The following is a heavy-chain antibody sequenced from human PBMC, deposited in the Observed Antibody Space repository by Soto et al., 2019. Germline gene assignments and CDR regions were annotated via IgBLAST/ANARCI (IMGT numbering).Heavy chain of an antibody. J-gene: IGHJ5*02. Sequence: QVQLVQSGAEVKKPGSSVKVSCKASGGTVSSYTISWVRQAPGQGLEWMGRIIPILGIANYAQKFQGRVTITADKSTSTAYMELSSLRSEDTAVYYCARDFRDILTNYNWFDPWGQGTLVTVSS. V-gene: IGHV1-69*08. CDR2: IIPILGIA. D-gene: IGHD3-9*01. CDR3: ARDFRDILTNYNWFDP. CDR1: GGTVSSYT.